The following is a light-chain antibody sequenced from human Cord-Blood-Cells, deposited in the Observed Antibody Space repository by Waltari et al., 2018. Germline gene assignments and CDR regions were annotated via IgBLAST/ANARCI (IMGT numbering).Light chain of an antibody. CDR2: YDS. V-gene: IGLV3-21*04. CDR3: QVWDSSSDHVV. J-gene: IGLJ2*01. CDR1: NIGRKS. Sequence: SYVLTQPPSVSVAPGKTARITCGGNNIGRKSVHWDQQKPGQAPVLVIYYDSDRPSGIPERFSASNSGNTATLTISRVEAGDEADYYCQVWDSSSDHVVFGGGTKLTVL.